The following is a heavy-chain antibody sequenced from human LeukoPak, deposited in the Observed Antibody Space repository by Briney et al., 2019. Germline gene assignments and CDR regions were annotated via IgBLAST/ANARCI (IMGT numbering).Heavy chain of an antibody. V-gene: IGHV3-23*01. D-gene: IGHD3-10*01. CDR1: GFTFNTYA. CDR2: ISASGGGT. CDR3: AKETKNYYGSGSYPKY. J-gene: IGHJ4*02. Sequence: GGSLRLSCTASGFTFNTYAMSWARQGPGKGLQWVSAISASGGGTYYADPVKGRFTISRDNSKNTLYLQMNNLRAEDTAIYYCAKETKNYYGSGSYPKYWGQGILVAVSS.